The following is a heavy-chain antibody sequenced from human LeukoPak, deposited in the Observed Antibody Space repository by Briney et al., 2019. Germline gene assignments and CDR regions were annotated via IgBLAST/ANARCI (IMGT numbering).Heavy chain of an antibody. CDR1: GFTFSSYW. CDR2: IKQDGSEK. Sequence: PGGSLRLSCAASGFTFSSYWMSWVRQAPGKGLEWVANIKQDGSEKYYVDSVKGRFTISRDNAKNSLYLQMNSLRAEDTAVYYCARGSYYYDSPTPGYWGQGTLVTVSS. CDR3: ARGSYYYDSPTPGY. J-gene: IGHJ4*02. D-gene: IGHD3-22*01. V-gene: IGHV3-7*01.